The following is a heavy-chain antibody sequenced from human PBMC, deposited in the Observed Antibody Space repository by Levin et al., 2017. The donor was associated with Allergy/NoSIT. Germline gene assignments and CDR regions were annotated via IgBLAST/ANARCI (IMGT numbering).Heavy chain of an antibody. Sequence: NPSETLSLTCTVSGGSISSSISYWGWIRQAPGKGLEWIGSIYNSGSTYYNPSLKSRVTTSVDTSKNQFSLKLSSVTAADTAVYDCARQCYDILTGYYNFDYWGQGTLVTVSS. CDR2: IYNSGST. CDR1: GGSISSSISY. V-gene: IGHV4-39*01. J-gene: IGHJ4*02. D-gene: IGHD3-9*01. CDR3: ARQCYDILTGYYNFDY.